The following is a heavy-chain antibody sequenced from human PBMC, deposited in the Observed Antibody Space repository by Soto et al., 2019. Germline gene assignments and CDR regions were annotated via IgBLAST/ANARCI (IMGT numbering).Heavy chain of an antibody. J-gene: IGHJ6*02. Sequence: RLSCAASGFTFSSYAMSWVRQAPGTGLEWVSSISGGGGGTYYADSVKGRFTISRDNSKNTLFLQMNSLRADDTAIYYCAKDSGSSSWDYFFYGMDVWGQGTTVTVSS. V-gene: IGHV3-23*01. CDR1: GFTFSSYA. D-gene: IGHD6-6*01. CDR2: ISGGGGGT. CDR3: AKDSGSSSWDYFFYGMDV.